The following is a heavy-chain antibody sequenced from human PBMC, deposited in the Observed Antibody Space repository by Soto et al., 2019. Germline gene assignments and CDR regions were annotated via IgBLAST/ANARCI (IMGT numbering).Heavy chain of an antibody. J-gene: IGHJ4*02. CDR1: GASVSSGDYY. CDR2: IYSSGGP. Sequence: QVQLQESGPGLVKPSQTLSLTCTVSGASVSSGDYYWSCIRQPPGKGLEWIGYIYSSGGPYYNPSLKGRLTISIDTSKNQFSLKLNSVTVADTAIYYCVGTGTTDDYWCRGTLVTVS. V-gene: IGHV4-30-4*01. D-gene: IGHD1-1*01. CDR3: VGTGTTDDY.